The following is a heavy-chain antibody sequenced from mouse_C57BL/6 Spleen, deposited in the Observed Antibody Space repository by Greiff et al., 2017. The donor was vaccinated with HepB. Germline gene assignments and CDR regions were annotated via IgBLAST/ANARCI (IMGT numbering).Heavy chain of an antibody. D-gene: IGHD1-1*01. J-gene: IGHJ4*01. V-gene: IGHV5-17*01. CDR2: ISSGSSTI. CDR3: ASLDYYGRRNAMDY. CDR1: GFTFSDYE. Sequence: EVMLVESGGGLVKPGGSLKLSCAASGFTFSDYEMHWVRQAPEKGLEWVAYISSGSSTIYYADTVKGRFTIPRDNAKNTLFLQMTSLRSEDTAMYYCASLDYYGRRNAMDYWGQGTSVTVSS.